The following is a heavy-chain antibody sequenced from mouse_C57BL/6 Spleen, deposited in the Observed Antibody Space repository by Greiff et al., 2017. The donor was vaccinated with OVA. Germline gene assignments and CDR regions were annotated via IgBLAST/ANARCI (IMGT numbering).Heavy chain of an antibody. CDR1: GYTFTSYW. CDR2: IDPNSGGT. J-gene: IGHJ4*01. V-gene: IGHV1-72*01. D-gene: IGHD1-1*01. CDR3: AKGYYGSSYVGAMDY. Sequence: QVQLKQPGAELVKPGASVKLSCKASGYTFTSYWMHWVKQRPGRGLEWIGRIDPNSGGTKYNEKFKSKATLTVDKPSSTAYMQLSSLTSEDSAVYYCAKGYYGSSYVGAMDYWGQGTSVTVSS.